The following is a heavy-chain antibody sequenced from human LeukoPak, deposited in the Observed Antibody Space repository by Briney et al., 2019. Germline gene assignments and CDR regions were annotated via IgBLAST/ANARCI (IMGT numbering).Heavy chain of an antibody. Sequence: ASVKVSCKASGGTFSSYAISWVRQAPGQGLEWLGGIIPIFGTANYAQKFQGRVTITADESTSTAYMELSSLRSEDTAVYYCARGAGTSYYFDYWGQGTLVTVSS. J-gene: IGHJ4*02. CDR1: GGTFSSYA. CDR2: IIPIFGTA. CDR3: ARGAGTSYYFDY. V-gene: IGHV1-69*13. D-gene: IGHD1-1*01.